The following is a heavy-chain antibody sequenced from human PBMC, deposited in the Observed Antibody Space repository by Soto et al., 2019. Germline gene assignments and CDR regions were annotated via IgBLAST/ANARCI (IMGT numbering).Heavy chain of an antibody. CDR2: IIPIFVTP. CDR3: AVIFHYDRSGYF. D-gene: IGHD3-22*01. CDR1: GGTFSNYA. J-gene: IGHJ4*02. Sequence: QVQLVQSGAEVKKPGSSVKVSCKTSGGTFSNYAISWVPQAHGQGLEWMGGIIPIFVTPNYAQKFQGRLTITANESTSTAIMELSSLRSEDTAVYYCAVIFHYDRSGYFWGQGSLVTVSS. V-gene: IGHV1-69*12.